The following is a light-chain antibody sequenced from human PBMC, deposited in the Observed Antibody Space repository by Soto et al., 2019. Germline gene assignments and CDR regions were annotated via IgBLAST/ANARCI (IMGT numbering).Light chain of an antibody. V-gene: IGLV2-8*01. CDR2: EVN. J-gene: IGLJ1*01. Sequence: QFVLTPNACASGSPGQIIAIFFTGTRSDVGGYNYVSWYQQHPGKAPKLMIYEVNKRPSGVPDRFSGSKSGNTASLTVSGLQAEDEADYYCSSYAGSSNVFGTGTKVTVL. CDR1: RSDVGGYNY. CDR3: SSYAGSSNV.